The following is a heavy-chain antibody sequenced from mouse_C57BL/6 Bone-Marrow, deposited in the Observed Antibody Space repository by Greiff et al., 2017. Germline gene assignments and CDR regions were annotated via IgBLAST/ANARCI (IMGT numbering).Heavy chain of an antibody. CDR2: IRLKSDNYAT. D-gene: IGHD2-14*01. V-gene: IGHV6-3*01. CDR3: TGEYDGPLGTF. CDR1: GFTFSNYW. J-gene: IGHJ3*01. Sequence: DVKLVESGGGLVQPGGSMKLSCVASGFTFSNYWMNWVRQSPEKGLEWVAQIRLKSDNYATHYAESVKGRFTISRDDSKSSVYLQMNNLRAEDTGIYYCTGEYDGPLGTFWGQGTLVTVSA.